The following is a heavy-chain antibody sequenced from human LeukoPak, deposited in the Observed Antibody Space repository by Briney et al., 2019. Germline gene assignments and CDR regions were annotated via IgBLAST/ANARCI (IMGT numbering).Heavy chain of an antibody. V-gene: IGHV4-39*07. CDR2: IYYSGST. J-gene: IGHJ4*02. Sequence: PSETLSLTCTVSGGSISSYYWGWIRQPPGKGLEWIGSIYYSGSTYYNPSLKSRVTISVDTSKNQLSLKLNSVTAADTAVYYCARGLRSAPFDYWGQGTLVTVSS. CDR3: ARGLRSAPFDY. D-gene: IGHD3-16*01. CDR1: GGSISSYY.